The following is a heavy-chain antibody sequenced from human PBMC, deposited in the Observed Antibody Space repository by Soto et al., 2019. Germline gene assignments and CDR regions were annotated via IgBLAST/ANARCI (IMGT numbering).Heavy chain of an antibody. CDR2: INQDGSER. J-gene: IGHJ4*02. CDR3: ARDLGYQTLDY. D-gene: IGHD6-25*01. CDR1: GLTFSRSW. V-gene: IGHV3-7*01. Sequence: EVQLVESGGGLVQPGGSLRLSCAASGLTFSRSWMSWARQAPGKGLQWVANINQDGSERYYLDSVMGRFTISRDNAKNSLYRQMNSLRAEDTAVYYCARDLGYQTLDYWGQGTLVTVSS.